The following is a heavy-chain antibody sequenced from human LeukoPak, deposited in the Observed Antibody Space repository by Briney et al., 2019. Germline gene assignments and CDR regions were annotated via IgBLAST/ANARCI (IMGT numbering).Heavy chain of an antibody. CDR3: ARDLRWELPTIFDY. D-gene: IGHD1-26*01. V-gene: IGHV3-21*01. J-gene: IGHJ4*02. CDR1: GFTFSSYS. CDR2: ISSSSSYI. Sequence: PGGSLRLSCAASGFTFSSYSMNWVRQAPGKGLEWVSSISSSSSYIYYADSVKGRFTISRDNAKNSLYLQMNSLRAEDTAVYYCARDLRWELPTIFDYWGQGTLVTVSS.